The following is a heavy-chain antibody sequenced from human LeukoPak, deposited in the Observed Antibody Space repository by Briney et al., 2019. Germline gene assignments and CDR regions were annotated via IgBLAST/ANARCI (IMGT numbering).Heavy chain of an antibody. Sequence: GRSLRLSCAASGFTLDDYAMHWVRQAPGKGLEWVSGISWNSGSIGYADSVKGRFTISRDNAKNSLYLQMNSLRAEDTALYYCAKDYSPSEGTTYYYYMDVWGKGTTVTVSS. CDR2: ISWNSGSI. D-gene: IGHD4-17*01. J-gene: IGHJ6*03. CDR3: AKDYSPSEGTTYYYYMDV. CDR1: GFTLDDYA. V-gene: IGHV3-9*01.